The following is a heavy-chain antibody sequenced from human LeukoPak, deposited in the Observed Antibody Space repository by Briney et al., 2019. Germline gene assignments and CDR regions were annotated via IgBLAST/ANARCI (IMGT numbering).Heavy chain of an antibody. CDR1: GFTFSSNW. V-gene: IGHV3-74*01. CDR2: INSDGRET. CDR3: ARAGEGLLAYSFDI. J-gene: IGHJ3*02. Sequence: GGSLRFSCVASGFTFSSNWMHWVRQGPGKGLVWGSRINSDGRETRHADSVTGRFTISRDNAKNTLYLQMNSLRAEDTAVYYCARAGEGLLAYSFDIWGQGTMVTVSS. D-gene: IGHD1-26*01.